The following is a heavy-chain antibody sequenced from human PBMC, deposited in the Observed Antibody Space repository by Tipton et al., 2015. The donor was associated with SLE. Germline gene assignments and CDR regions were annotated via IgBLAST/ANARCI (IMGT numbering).Heavy chain of an antibody. V-gene: IGHV4-34*01. Sequence: TLSLTCAVYGGSFSGYYWSWIRQPPGKGLEWIGEINHSGSTNYNPSLKSRVTISVDTSKNQFSLKLRSVTAADTAVYYCARGPDYYGSGSYYNYWGQGTLVTVST. CDR1: GGSFSGYY. CDR3: ARGPDYYGSGSYYNY. CDR2: INHSGST. J-gene: IGHJ4*02. D-gene: IGHD3-10*01.